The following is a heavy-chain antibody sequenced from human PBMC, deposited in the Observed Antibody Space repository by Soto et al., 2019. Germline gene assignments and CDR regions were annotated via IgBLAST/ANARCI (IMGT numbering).Heavy chain of an antibody. CDR1: GFTFSNYA. V-gene: IGHV3-64*01. D-gene: IGHD3-22*01. Sequence: PGGSLRLSCAASGFTFSNYAMNWVRQAPGKGLEYVSAISSNGGSTYYANSVKGRFTISRDNSKNTLYLKMNSLRAEDTAVYYCARNYYDSSGYPGYWGQGTLVTVSS. CDR3: ARNYYDSSGYPGY. CDR2: ISSNGGST. J-gene: IGHJ4*02.